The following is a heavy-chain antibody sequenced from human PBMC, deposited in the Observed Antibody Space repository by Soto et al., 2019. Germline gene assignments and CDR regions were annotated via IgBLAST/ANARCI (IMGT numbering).Heavy chain of an antibody. V-gene: IGHV3-30*18. CDR2: ISYDGSNK. Sequence: SLRLSCAASGFTFSSYGMHGVRQAPGKGLEWVAVISYDGSNKYYADSVKGRFTISRDNSKNTLYLQMNSLRAEDTAVYYCAKDTNPELTMIVVVINPPGYWGQGTLVTVSS. D-gene: IGHD3-22*01. CDR3: AKDTNPELTMIVVVINPPGY. CDR1: GFTFSSYG. J-gene: IGHJ4*02.